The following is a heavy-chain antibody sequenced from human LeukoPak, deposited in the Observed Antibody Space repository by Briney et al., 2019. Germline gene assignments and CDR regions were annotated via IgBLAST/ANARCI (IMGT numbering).Heavy chain of an antibody. J-gene: IGHJ4*02. CDR3: ARDTAMGFDY. CDR2: ISANGGST. D-gene: IGHD5-18*01. CDR1: GFTFSSYA. V-gene: IGHV3-23*01. Sequence: GESLRLSCGASGFTFSSYAMSWVRQAPGKGLEWVSAISANGGSTYYADSAKGRFTISRDNSKNTVYLQMKSLRAEDTAVYYCARDTAMGFDYWGQGTLVTVSS.